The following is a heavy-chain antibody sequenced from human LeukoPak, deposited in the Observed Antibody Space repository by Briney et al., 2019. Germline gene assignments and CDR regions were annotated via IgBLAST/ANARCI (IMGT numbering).Heavy chain of an antibody. Sequence: GGSLRLSCIASGFTFSDYSFNWVRQAPGKGLEWVSGINWNGGSTGYADSVKGRFTISRDNAKNSLYLQMNSLRAEDTALYYCASGGIYYGAAFDFWGQGTLVTVSS. J-gene: IGHJ4*02. V-gene: IGHV3-20*04. CDR3: ASGGIYYGAAFDF. CDR2: INWNGGST. D-gene: IGHD1-26*01. CDR1: GFTFSDYS.